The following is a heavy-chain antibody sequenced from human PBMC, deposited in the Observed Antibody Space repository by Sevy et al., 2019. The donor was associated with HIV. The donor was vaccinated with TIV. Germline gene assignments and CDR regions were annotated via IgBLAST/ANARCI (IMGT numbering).Heavy chain of an antibody. CDR2: TRNKADGYTT. CDR3: STHAGIAAAGRVFDY. CDR1: GFTFSDHY. D-gene: IGHD6-13*01. J-gene: IGHJ4*02. V-gene: IGHV3-72*01. Sequence: GGSLRLSCAASGFTFSDHYMEWVRQPPGKGLEWVGRTRNKADGYTTEYAASVKGRFTISRDDSENSLYLQMNSLKTEDTAVYYCSTHAGIAAAGRVFDYWGQGALVTVSS.